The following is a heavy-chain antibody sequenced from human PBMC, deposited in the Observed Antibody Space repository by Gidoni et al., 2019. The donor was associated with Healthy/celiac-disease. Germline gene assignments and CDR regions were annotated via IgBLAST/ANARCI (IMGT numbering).Heavy chain of an antibody. J-gene: IGHJ6*02. V-gene: IGHV1-2*06. D-gene: IGHD2-15*01. CDR1: GYTFTGYY. CDR2: INPNSGGT. CDR3: ARNHGPLLYYYYGMDV. Sequence: QVQLVQSGAEVKKPGASVKVSCKASGYTFTGYYMHWVRQAPGQGLEWMGRINPNSGGTNYAQKFQGRVTMTRDTSISTAYMELSRLRSDDTAVYYCARNHGPLLYYYYGMDVWGQGTTVTVSS.